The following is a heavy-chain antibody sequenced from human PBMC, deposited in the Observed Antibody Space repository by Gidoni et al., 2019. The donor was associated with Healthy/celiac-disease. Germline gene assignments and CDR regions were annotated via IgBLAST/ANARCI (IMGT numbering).Heavy chain of an antibody. CDR1: GFPFSSYA. D-gene: IGHD2-15*01. CDR3: ATLTYCSGGSCYSGVY. V-gene: IGHV3-23*01. J-gene: IGHJ4*02. Sequence: EVQLLESGGGLVQPGGSLRLSCAASGFPFSSYAMSWVRQAPGKGLEWVSAISGSGGSTYYADSVKGRFTISRDNSKNTLYLQMNSLRAEDTAVYYCATLTYCSGGSCYSGVYWGQGTLVTVSS. CDR2: ISGSGGST.